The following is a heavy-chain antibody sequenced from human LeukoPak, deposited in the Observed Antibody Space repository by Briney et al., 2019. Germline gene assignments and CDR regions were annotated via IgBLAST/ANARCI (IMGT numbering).Heavy chain of an antibody. CDR3: ARDVGFIVGATPGAFDI. J-gene: IGHJ3*02. D-gene: IGHD1-26*01. V-gene: IGHV3-66*01. CDR2: IYSGGNT. Sequence: PGGSLRLSCAASGFTVSSNYMTWVRQAPGKGLEWVSVIYSGGNTYYADSVKGRFTISRDNTKNTVYLQMNSLRADDTAMYYCARDVGFIVGATPGAFDIWGQGTMVTVSS. CDR1: GFTVSSNY.